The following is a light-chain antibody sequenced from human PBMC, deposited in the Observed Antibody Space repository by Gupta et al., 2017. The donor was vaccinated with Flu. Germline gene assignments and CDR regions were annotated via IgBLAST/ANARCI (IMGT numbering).Light chain of an antibody. CDR2: SKN. V-gene: IGLV3-19*01. CDR1: SLRSYS. CDR3: RSRDSSGNHGI. J-gene: IGLJ2*01. Sequence: ELTQDPAVSVALGQTVRITCQGDSLRSYSASWYQQKPGQAPVLVIHSKNNRPSGIPDRVSGSSSGNTASLTINGAQAEDEADYYCRSRDSSGNHGIFGGGTKLTVL.